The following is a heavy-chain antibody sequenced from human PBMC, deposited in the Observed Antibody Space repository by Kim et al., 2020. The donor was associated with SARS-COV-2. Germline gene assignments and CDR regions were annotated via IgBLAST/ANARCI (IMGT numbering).Heavy chain of an antibody. J-gene: IGHJ4*02. CDR3: ARWAPGRSGYYRGFDC. Sequence: SETLSLTCTVSGGSINSDTYYWSWIRQHPGKGLEWIGYIYHSGTVYYNPSLKSRVTISVDMSKNQFSLKMSSVTAADTAVYFCARWAPGRSGYYRGFDCWGQGTLVTVSS. CDR1: GGSINSDTYY. CDR2: IYHSGTV. D-gene: IGHD3-22*01. V-gene: IGHV4-31*02.